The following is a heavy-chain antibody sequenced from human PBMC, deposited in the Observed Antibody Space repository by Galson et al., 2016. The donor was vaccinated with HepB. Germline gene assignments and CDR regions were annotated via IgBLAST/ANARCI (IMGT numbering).Heavy chain of an antibody. CDR1: GFTFNTYR. CDR2: IYPSGDQT. Sequence: SLRLSCAASGFTFNTYRMNWVRQAPGKGLEWVSSIYPSGDQTYYADSVKGRFTISRDNGKDSLYLQMNSLRAEDTAVYFCARDDDGHYHMFDLWGQGTLVTVSS. J-gene: IGHJ4*02. V-gene: IGHV3-21*01. CDR3: ARDDDGHYHMFDL. D-gene: IGHD5-24*01.